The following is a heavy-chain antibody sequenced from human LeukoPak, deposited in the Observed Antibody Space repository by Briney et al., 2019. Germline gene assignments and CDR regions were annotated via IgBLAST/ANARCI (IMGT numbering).Heavy chain of an antibody. CDR3: ASRLDHDYYYYYMDV. V-gene: IGHV4-4*07. D-gene: IGHD6-19*01. Sequence: PSETLSLTRTVSGGSISSYYRSRIRQPAGKGLEWMGRIYTSGSTNYNPSLKSRVTMSVDTSKNQFSLKLSSVTAADTAVYYCASRLDHDYYYYYMDVWGKGTTVTVSS. J-gene: IGHJ6*03. CDR1: GGSISSYY. CDR2: IYTSGST.